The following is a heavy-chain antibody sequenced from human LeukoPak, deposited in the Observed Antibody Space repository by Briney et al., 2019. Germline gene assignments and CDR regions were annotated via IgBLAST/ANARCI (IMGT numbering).Heavy chain of an antibody. CDR2: IDPSDSYT. CDR3: AKPPAYCSSTSCLIMNY. V-gene: IGHV5-10-1*01. CDR1: GYSFTSYW. D-gene: IGHD2-2*01. J-gene: IGHJ4*02. Sequence: GESLKISCKGPGYSFTSYWISWVRQMPGKSLEWMGRIDPSDSYTNYSPSFQGHVTISADKSISTAYLQWSSLKASDTAMYYCAKPPAYCSSTSCLIMNYWGQGTLVTVSS.